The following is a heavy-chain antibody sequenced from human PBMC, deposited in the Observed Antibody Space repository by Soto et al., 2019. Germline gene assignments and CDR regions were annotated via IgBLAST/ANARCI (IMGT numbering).Heavy chain of an antibody. CDR2: IYWDDDK. CDR1: GFSLSTSGVG. V-gene: IGHV2-5*02. J-gene: IGHJ5*02. D-gene: IGHD1-1*01. CDR3: AHRNAGWFDP. Sequence: QITLKESGPTLVKPTQTLTLTCTFSGFSLSTSGVGVGWIRQPPGKALEWLALIYWDDDKRYSPSLKSRLTITKDTSKNEVVLTMTNMDPGYTATYCSAHRNAGWFDPWGQGTLVTVSS.